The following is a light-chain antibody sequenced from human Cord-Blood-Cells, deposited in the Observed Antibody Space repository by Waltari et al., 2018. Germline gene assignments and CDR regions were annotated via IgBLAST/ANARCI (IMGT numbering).Light chain of an antibody. CDR2: KAS. CDR1: QSISSW. V-gene: IGKV1-5*03. Sequence: DIQMTQSPSTLSASVGDRVTITCRASQSISSWLAWYQQKPGKARKLLIYKASSLESGVPSRISGSGSGTEFTLTISSLQPDDFATYYCQQYNSYPYTFGQGTKLEIK. CDR3: QQYNSYPYT. J-gene: IGKJ2*01.